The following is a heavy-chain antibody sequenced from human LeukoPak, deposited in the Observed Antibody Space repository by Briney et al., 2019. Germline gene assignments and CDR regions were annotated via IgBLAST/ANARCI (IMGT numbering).Heavy chain of an antibody. CDR3: ARGSGSGSSHWYFDL. Sequence: SETLSLTCTVSGGSISSYYWSWIRQPPGKGLEWIGYIYYSGSTNYNPSLKSRVTISLDTSKNQFSLKLSSVTAADTAVYYCARGSGSGSSHWYFDLWSRGTLVTVSS. CDR1: GGSISSYY. J-gene: IGHJ2*01. CDR2: IYYSGST. V-gene: IGHV4-59*01. D-gene: IGHD6-6*01.